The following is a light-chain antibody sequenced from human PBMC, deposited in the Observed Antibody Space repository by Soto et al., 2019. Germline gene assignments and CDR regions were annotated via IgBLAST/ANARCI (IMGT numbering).Light chain of an antibody. CDR3: SSYTSISTYV. V-gene: IGLV2-14*01. J-gene: IGLJ1*01. Sequence: PSGVSDRFSGSKSGNTASLTISGLLAEDEADYYCSSYTSISTYVFGTGTKVTVL.